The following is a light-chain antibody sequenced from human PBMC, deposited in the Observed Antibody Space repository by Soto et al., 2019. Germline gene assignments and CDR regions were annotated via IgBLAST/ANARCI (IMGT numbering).Light chain of an antibody. J-gene: IGLJ1*01. CDR3: SSYRSIGSLV. Sequence: QSLPTQPASVSVSPGQSITISCTGTSSDVGGYNYVSWYQQHPGKAPKVMIYEVSNRPSGVSNRFSCSKSGNTASLTISGLQAEDEADYYCSSYRSIGSLVFGTGTKVTVL. CDR1: SSDVGGYNY. CDR2: EVS. V-gene: IGLV2-14*01.